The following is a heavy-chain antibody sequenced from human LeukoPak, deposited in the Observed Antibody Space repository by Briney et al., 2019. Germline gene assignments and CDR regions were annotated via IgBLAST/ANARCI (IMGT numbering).Heavy chain of an antibody. Sequence: GGSLRLSCAASGFTFSSYGMHWVRQAPGKGLEWVAVIWYDGSNKYYADSVKGRFTISRDNSKNTLYLQMNSLRAADTAVYYCARDRLLMYYDILTGYSEYYYYYMDVWGKGTTVTVSS. CDR2: IWYDGSNK. D-gene: IGHD3-9*01. J-gene: IGHJ6*03. CDR3: ARDRLLMYYDILTGYSEYYYYYMDV. V-gene: IGHV3-33*08. CDR1: GFTFSSYG.